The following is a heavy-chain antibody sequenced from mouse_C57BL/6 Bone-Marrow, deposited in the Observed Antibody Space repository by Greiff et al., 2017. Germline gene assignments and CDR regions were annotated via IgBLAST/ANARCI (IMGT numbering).Heavy chain of an antibody. CDR1: GYTFTDYY. J-gene: IGHJ2*01. CDR2: SFPGSGST. D-gene: IGHD2-3*01. CDR3: ARTGYYDYFDY. Sequence: QVQLQQSGPELVKPGASVKLSCTASGYTFTDYYINWVKQRPGQGLEWIGWSFPGSGSTYYNEKFKGKATLNVDKSSSTAYMLLSSLNSEDSAVYFCARTGYYDYFDYWGQGTTLTVSS. V-gene: IGHV1-75*01.